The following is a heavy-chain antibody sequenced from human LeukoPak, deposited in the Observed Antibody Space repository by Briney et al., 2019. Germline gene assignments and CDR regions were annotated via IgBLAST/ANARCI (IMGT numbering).Heavy chain of an antibody. V-gene: IGHV3-30*03. CDR3: ARVRGYSYGYTDY. Sequence: GGSLRLSCTVSGFYFNNAWMNWVRQAPGKGLEWVAVISYDGSNKYCADSVKGRFTISRDNSKNTLYLQMNSLRAEDTAVYYCARVRGYSYGYTDYWGQGTLVTVSS. D-gene: IGHD5-18*01. CDR2: ISYDGSNK. CDR1: GFYFNNAW. J-gene: IGHJ4*02.